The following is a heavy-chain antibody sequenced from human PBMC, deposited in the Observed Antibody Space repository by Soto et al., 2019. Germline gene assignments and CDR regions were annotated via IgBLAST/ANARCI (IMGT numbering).Heavy chain of an antibody. CDR3: AKDGYGDYLNYYYGMDV. J-gene: IGHJ6*02. D-gene: IGHD4-17*01. V-gene: IGHV3-23*01. CDR1: GFTFSSYA. Sequence: EVQLLESGGGLVQPGGSLRLSCAASGFTFSSYAMSWVRQAPGKGLEWVSAISGSGGSTYYADSVKGRFTISRDNSKNTLYLQMNSLRAEDTAVYDCAKDGYGDYLNYYYGMDVWGQGTTVTVSS. CDR2: ISGSGGST.